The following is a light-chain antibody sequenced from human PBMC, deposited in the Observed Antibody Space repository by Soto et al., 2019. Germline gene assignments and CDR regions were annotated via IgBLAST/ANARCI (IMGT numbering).Light chain of an antibody. J-gene: IGKJ2*01. Sequence: DIQMTQSPSTLSASVGDRVTIACRASQSISMWLAWYQQKPGKAPKLLIYKASSLESGVPSRFSGSGSGTEFTLAISSLQPDDFATYYCQQYNSYSYTFGQGTKLEIK. CDR3: QQYNSYSYT. CDR1: QSISMW. CDR2: KAS. V-gene: IGKV1-5*03.